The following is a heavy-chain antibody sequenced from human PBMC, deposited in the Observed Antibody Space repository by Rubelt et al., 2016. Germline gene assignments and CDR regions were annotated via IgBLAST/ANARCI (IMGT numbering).Heavy chain of an antibody. CDR3: ARGDIVVVVAASNPLDY. CDR2: INAGNGNT. V-gene: IGHV1-3*01. J-gene: IGHJ4*02. Sequence: QVQLVQSGAEVKKPGASVKVSCKASGYTFTSYAMHWVRQAPGQRLEWMGWINAGNGNTKYSQKFQGRVTITRETSASTAYRELSSLRSEDTAVYYCARGDIVVVVAASNPLDYWGQGTLVTVSS. D-gene: IGHD2-15*01. CDR1: GYTFTSYA.